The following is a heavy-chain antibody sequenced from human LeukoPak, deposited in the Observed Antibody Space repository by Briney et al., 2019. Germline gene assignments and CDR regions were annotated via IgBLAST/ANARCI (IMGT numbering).Heavy chain of an antibody. CDR3: ARHANGVFDY. J-gene: IGHJ4*02. V-gene: IGHV4-39*01. D-gene: IGHD2-8*01. CDR2: ISFGGDT. Sequence: PSEGLSLTCTVSGDSINRRSYYWAWIGQPPGKGLEWIGSISFGGDTDHNPSLRSRVTITEDMSKNHFSLGLTSVTAADTAVYYCARHANGVFDYWGQGTLVTVSS. CDR1: GDSINRRSYY.